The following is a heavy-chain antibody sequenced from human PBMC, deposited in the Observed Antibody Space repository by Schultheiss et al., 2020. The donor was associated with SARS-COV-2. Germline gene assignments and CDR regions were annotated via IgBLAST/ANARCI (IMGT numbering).Heavy chain of an antibody. D-gene: IGHD1-26*01. Sequence: GGSLRLSCAASGFTFSSYEMNWVRQAPGKGLEWVSYISSSGSTIYYADSVKGRFTISRDNAKNSLYLQMNSLRAEDTAVYYCARSTGPMGAKGAFDIWGQGTMVTVSS. J-gene: IGHJ3*02. V-gene: IGHV3-48*03. CDR2: ISSSGSTI. CDR3: ARSTGPMGAKGAFDI. CDR1: GFTFSSYE.